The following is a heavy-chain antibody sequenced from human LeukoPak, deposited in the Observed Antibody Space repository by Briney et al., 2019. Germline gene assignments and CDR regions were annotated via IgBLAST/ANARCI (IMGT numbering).Heavy chain of an antibody. V-gene: IGHV4-39*01. CDR2: IYYSGST. Sequence: PSETLSLTCTVSGGSISSSSYYWGWIRQPPGKGLAWIGSIYYSGSTYYNPSLKSRVTISVDTSKDQFSLKLSSVTAADTAVYYCASRSSSGYSYGYREDYWGQGTLVTVSS. J-gene: IGHJ4*02. D-gene: IGHD5-18*01. CDR1: GGSISSSSYY. CDR3: ASRSSSGYSYGYREDY.